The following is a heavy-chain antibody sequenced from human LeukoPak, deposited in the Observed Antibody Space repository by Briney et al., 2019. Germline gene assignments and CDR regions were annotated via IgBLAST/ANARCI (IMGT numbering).Heavy chain of an antibody. CDR3: AADTYDIDGFDI. CDR1: GFTFPRSI. D-gene: IGHD3-22*01. J-gene: IGHJ3*02. CDR2: IVVGSGNT. Sequence: GTSVKVSCKASGFTFPRSIMQWVRQARGQRLEWIGWIVVGSGNTNYAQKLQERVTITRDMSTSTAYMELSSLRSEDTTVYYCAADTYDIDGFDIWGQGTMVTVSS. V-gene: IGHV1-58*02.